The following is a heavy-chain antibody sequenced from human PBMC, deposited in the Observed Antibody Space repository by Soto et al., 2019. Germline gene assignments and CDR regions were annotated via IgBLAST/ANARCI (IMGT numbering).Heavy chain of an antibody. J-gene: IGHJ6*02. CDR2: INPNSGGT. Sequence: QVQLVQSGAEVKKPGASVKVSCKASGYTFTSYYMHWVRQAPGQGLEWMGWINPNSGGTNYAQKFQGWVTMTRDTSISTAYMELSRLRSGDTAVYYCARYCSGGSCYSGGDYYYGMDVWGQGTTVTVSS. CDR1: GYTFTSYY. CDR3: ARYCSGGSCYSGGDYYYGMDV. V-gene: IGHV1-2*04. D-gene: IGHD2-15*01.